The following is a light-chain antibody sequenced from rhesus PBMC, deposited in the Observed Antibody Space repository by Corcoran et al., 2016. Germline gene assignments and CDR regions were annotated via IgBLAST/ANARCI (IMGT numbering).Light chain of an antibody. CDR2: AAY. V-gene: IGKV1-19*01. Sequence: DIQMTQSPSSLSASVGDKVNITCHARQGMSSWLAWYQQKPGKAPKPLIYAAYSLQSGVPSRFSGSVSVTAYTLTISSLQPEFFAPSSCQQYDDLPYSFGQWTKVEIK. CDR1: QGMSSW. J-gene: IGKJ2*01. CDR3: QQYDDLPYS.